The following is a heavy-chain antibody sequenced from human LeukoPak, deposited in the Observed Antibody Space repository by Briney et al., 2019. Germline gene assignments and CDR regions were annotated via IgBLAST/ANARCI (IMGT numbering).Heavy chain of an antibody. J-gene: IGHJ4*02. CDR3: ARGLVHDTSGYYSDY. CDR2: INSDGSST. CDR1: GFTFSAFW. D-gene: IGHD3-22*01. Sequence: GGSLRLSCAASGFTFSAFWMHWVRQAPGKGLVWLSRINSDGSSTTYADSVKGRFTVSRDNAKNTLYLQMDSLRAEDSAVYYCARGLVHDTSGYYSDYWGQGILVTVSS. V-gene: IGHV3-74*01.